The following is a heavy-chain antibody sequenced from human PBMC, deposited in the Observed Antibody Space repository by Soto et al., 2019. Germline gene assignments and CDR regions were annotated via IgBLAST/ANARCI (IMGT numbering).Heavy chain of an antibody. CDR2: ISGSGGST. CDR1: GFTFSSYA. V-gene: IGHV3-23*01. CDR3: AKSGGRSSGWYDY. J-gene: IGHJ4*02. D-gene: IGHD6-19*01. Sequence: GGSLRLSCAASGFTFSSYAMIWVRQAPGKGLEWVSAISGSGGSTYYADSVKGRFTISRDNSKNTLYLQMNSLRAEDTAVYYCAKSGGRSSGWYDYWGQGTLVTVSS.